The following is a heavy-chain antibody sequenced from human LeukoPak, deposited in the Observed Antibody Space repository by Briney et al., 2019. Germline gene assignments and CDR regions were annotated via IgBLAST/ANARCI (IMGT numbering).Heavy chain of an antibody. CDR1: GYTFTSYH. J-gene: IGHJ4*02. V-gene: IGHV1-2*02. CDR3: ARGAPPYYDILTGYHRDFDY. Sequence: ASVKVSCKASGYTFTSYHLHWVRQAPGQGLEWMGWINPNSGGTNYAQKFQGRVTMTRDTSISTAYMELSRLRSDDTAVYYCARGAPPYYDILTGYHRDFDYWGQGTLVTVSS. CDR2: INPNSGGT. D-gene: IGHD3-9*01.